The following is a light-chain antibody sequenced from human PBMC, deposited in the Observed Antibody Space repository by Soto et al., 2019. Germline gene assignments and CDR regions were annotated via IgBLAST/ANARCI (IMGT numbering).Light chain of an antibody. CDR3: QQSYSSPIT. V-gene: IGKV1-5*01. J-gene: IGKJ5*01. Sequence: DIQMSQSASALSASVGDRVTITCRASQSISTWLARYQQKPGNAPKLLIYDASSLESGVPSRFSGSGSGTEFTLTISSLRPDDFATYYCQQSYSSPITFGQGTRLEI. CDR1: QSISTW. CDR2: DAS.